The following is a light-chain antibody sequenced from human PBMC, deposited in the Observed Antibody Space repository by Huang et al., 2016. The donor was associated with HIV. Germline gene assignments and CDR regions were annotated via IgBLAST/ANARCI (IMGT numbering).Light chain of an antibody. CDR2: GAS. Sequence: EIVMTQSPGTLTVSPGERATLSCRASQSVSSNLAWYQQKPGQTPRLLIDGASTRATGIPARFSASGSGTEFTRTISSLQSEDFGVYYCHQYTKWPSWTFGQGTKVEIK. CDR1: QSVSSN. CDR3: HQYTKWPSWT. V-gene: IGKV3-15*01. J-gene: IGKJ1*01.